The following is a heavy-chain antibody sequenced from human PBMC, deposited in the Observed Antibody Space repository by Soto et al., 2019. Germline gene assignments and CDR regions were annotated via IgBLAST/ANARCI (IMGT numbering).Heavy chain of an antibody. J-gene: IGHJ4*02. D-gene: IGHD1-26*01. CDR1: GFTSSRYD. Sequence: GGSLRLSCAASGFTSSRYDMHWVRRGPGKGLEWVAIISYDGSNKYYADSVKGRFTVSRDNSKNTQYLQMNSLRPGDTAVYYCAKGSYTGIYSDFDYWGQGTLVTVSS. CDR3: AKGSYTGIYSDFDY. CDR2: ISYDGSNK. V-gene: IGHV3-30*18.